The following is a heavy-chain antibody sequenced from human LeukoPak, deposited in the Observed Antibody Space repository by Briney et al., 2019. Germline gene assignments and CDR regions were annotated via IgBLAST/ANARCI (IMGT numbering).Heavy chain of an antibody. CDR3: ARDIFDSSGYYTGLDY. CDR1: GYTFTSYY. J-gene: IGHJ4*02. Sequence: ASVKVSFKASGYTFTSYYMHWVRQAPGQGLEWMGIINPSGGSTSYAQKFQGRVTMTRDTSTSTVYMELSSLRSEDTAVYYCARDIFDSSGYYTGLDYWGQGTLVTVSS. V-gene: IGHV1-46*01. D-gene: IGHD3-22*01. CDR2: INPSGGST.